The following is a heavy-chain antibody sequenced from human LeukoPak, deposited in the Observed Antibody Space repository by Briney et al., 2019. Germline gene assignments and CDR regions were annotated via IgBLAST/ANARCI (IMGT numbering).Heavy chain of an antibody. J-gene: IGHJ4*02. Sequence: SETLSLTCAVYGGSFRGYYWSWIRQPPGKGLEWIGEIDHSGSTNYKPSLKSRVNVSPDTSKNQFSLKLSSVTAADTAVYYCARSSTIFGHFDYWGQGTLVAVSS. V-gene: IGHV4-34*01. CDR3: ARSSTIFGHFDY. CDR1: GGSFRGYY. CDR2: IDHSGST. D-gene: IGHD3-3*01.